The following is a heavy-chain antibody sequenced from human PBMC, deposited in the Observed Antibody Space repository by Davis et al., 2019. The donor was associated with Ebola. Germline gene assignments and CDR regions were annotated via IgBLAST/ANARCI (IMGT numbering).Heavy chain of an antibody. CDR1: GFTFSGSA. J-gene: IGHJ4*02. V-gene: IGHV3-73*01. CDR2: IRSKANSYAT. CDR3: SMTTVTTANSVDY. D-gene: IGHD4-17*01. Sequence: GGSLKISCAASGFTFSGSAMHWVRQASGKGLEWVGRIRSKANSYATAYAASVKGRFTISRDDSKNTAYLQMNSLKTEDTAVYYCSMTTVTTANSVDYWGQGTLVTVSS.